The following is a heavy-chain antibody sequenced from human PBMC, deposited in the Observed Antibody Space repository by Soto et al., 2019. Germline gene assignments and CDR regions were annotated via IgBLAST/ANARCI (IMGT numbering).Heavy chain of an antibody. V-gene: IGHV3-23*01. D-gene: IGHD2-15*01. Sequence: GGSLRLSCAASGFTFGTNGMSWVRQAPGEGLEWVSSISSSGGGTYYADSVKGRFTISRDNSRNTLFLQMNSLRAEDTAVYSCPTPDYSGASSCYTCFDNWGQGTLGTVSS. CDR2: ISSSGGGT. CDR1: GFTFGTNG. CDR3: PTPDYSGASSCYTCFDN. J-gene: IGHJ4*02.